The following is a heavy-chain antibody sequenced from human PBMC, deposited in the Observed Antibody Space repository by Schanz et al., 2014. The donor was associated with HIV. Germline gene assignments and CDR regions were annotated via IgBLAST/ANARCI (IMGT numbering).Heavy chain of an antibody. D-gene: IGHD1-26*01. V-gene: IGHV1-69*01. CDR2: IIPIFGTS. CDR3: ARGRYSGSYYNY. CDR1: GGTFSSYG. Sequence: QVPLVQSGAEVKKPGASVKVSCKASGGTFSSYGITWVRQAPGQGLEWMGGIIPIFGTSNYAQKFQGRVTITADESTSTAYMELSSLRSEDTAVYYCARGRYSGSYYNYWGQGTLVTVSS. J-gene: IGHJ4*02.